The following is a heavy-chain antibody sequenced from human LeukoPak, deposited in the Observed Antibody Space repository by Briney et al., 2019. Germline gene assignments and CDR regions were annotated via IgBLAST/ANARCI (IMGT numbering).Heavy chain of an antibody. Sequence: GGSLRLSCAASGFTFSSYSMNWVRQAPGKGLEWVSSISSSSSYIYYADSVKGRFTISRDNAKNSLYLQMNSLRAEDTAVYYCARARFGEGGYYFDYWGRGTLVTVFS. CDR2: ISSSSSYI. J-gene: IGHJ4*02. CDR1: GFTFSSYS. D-gene: IGHD3-10*01. CDR3: ARARFGEGGYYFDY. V-gene: IGHV3-21*01.